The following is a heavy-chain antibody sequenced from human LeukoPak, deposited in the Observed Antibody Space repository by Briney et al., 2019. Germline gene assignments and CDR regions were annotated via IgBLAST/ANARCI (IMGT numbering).Heavy chain of an antibody. D-gene: IGHD5-24*01. CDR1: GFTFSGFA. V-gene: IGHV3-74*01. CDR3: AVSGDGHNYFDY. J-gene: IGHJ4*02. CDR2: INSDASST. Sequence: GGSLRLSCAASGFTFSGFAMTWVRQAPGKGLVWVSRINSDASSTSYADSVKGRFTISRDSAKSTLYLQMNSLRAEDTAVYYCAVSGDGHNYFDYWGQGTLVTVSS.